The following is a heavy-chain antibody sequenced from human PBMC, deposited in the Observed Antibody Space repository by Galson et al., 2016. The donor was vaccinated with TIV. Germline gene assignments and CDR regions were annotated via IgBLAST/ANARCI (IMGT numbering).Heavy chain of an antibody. CDR1: GGSISSNGIF. CDR2: IYHSGST. V-gene: IGHV4-31*03. D-gene: IGHD2-15*01. J-gene: IGHJ4*02. Sequence: LSLTCTVSGGSISSNGIFWSWIRQHPGKGLEWIGYIYHSGSTHYNPSLKSRVAMSVDTSKNQFSLTLTSVTAADTAVYYCARDQDSGAYSDYWGQGTLVTVSS. CDR3: ARDQDSGAYSDY.